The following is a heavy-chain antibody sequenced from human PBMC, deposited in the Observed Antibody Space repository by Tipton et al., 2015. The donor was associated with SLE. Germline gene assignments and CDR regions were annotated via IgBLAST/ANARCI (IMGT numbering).Heavy chain of an antibody. Sequence: TLSLTCTVSGGSISRHYWSWIRQPPGKGLEWIGFVYASGSTNYNPSLQSRVTISVDMPKNQFSLEVTSVTAADTAVYFCARGSDYDVDFWGQGTLVTVSS. CDR3: ARGSDYDVDF. J-gene: IGHJ4*02. CDR1: GGSISRHY. D-gene: IGHD5-12*01. CDR2: VYASGST. V-gene: IGHV4-4*08.